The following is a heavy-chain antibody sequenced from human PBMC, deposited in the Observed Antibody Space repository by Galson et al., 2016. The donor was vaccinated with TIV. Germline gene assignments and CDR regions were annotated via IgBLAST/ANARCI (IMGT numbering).Heavy chain of an antibody. V-gene: IGHV3-33*01. J-gene: IGHJ4*02. CDR1: GFTFSSYD. CDR3: ARQWQSYSFDY. D-gene: IGHD6-19*01. CDR2: ISYDRSDK. Sequence: SLRLSCAASGFTFSSYDMHWVRQAPGKRLEWVAIISYDRSDKYYADSVKGRFTISRDNSKNTLYLQLNSLRVEDTAVYDCARQWQSYSFDYWGQGTLVTVSS.